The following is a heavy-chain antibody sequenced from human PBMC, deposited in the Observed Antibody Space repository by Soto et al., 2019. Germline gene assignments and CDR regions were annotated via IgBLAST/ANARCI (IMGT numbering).Heavy chain of an antibody. CDR3: ARGSQYNYGPLAYFDY. D-gene: IGHD5-18*01. J-gene: IGHJ4*02. CDR2: ITYDGSHQ. Sequence: QVKLVESGGGVVQPGGSLRLSCAASGFGLDAYGIHWVRRAPGKGLEWVAVITYDGSHQYYRDSVKGRFTISRDNVRKTMFLQMDNVQPEDTAMYFCARGSQYNYGPLAYFDYWGQGTLVTVSS. CDR1: GFGLDAYG. V-gene: IGHV3-30*03.